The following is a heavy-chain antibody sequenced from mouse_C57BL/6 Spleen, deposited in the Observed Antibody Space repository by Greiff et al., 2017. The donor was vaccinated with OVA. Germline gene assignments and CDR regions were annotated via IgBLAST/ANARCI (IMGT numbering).Heavy chain of an antibody. J-gene: IGHJ4*01. CDR3: ARSGGSRTGDYAMDY. CDR1: GYTFTSYW. Sequence: QVQLQQSGAELAKPGASVKLSCKASGYTFTSYWMHWVKQRPGQGLEWIGYINPSSGYTKYNQKFKDKATLTVDKSSSTAYMQLSSLRYEDSAVYYCARSGGSRTGDYAMDYWGQGTSVTVSS. V-gene: IGHV1-7*01. CDR2: INPSSGYT. D-gene: IGHD1-1*01.